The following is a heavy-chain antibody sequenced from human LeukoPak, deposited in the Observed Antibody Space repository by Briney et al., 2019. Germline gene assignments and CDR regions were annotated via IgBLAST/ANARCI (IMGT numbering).Heavy chain of an antibody. J-gene: IGHJ6*04. V-gene: IGHV1-18*04. CDR1: GYTFTSYG. CDR2: ISAYNGNT. Sequence: ASVKVSCKASGYTFTSYGISWVRQAPGQGLEWMGWISAYNGNTNYAQKLQGRVTMTTDTSTSTAYMELRSLRSDDTAVYYCARSGYSGYDSRYYYYYGMDVWGKGTTVTVSP. D-gene: IGHD5-12*01. CDR3: ARSGYSGYDSRYYYYYGMDV.